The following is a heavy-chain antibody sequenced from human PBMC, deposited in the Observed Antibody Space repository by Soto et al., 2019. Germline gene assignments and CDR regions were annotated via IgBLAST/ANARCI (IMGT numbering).Heavy chain of an antibody. CDR1: GGSISSGGYY. Sequence: QVQLQESGPGLVKPSQTLSLTCTVSGGSISSGGYYWSWIRQHPGKGLEWIGYIYYSGSTYYNPSLTGRVTISVDTSKNQFSLKLSSVTAADTAVYYCARVPTRDYDFWSGYFVGYFDYWGQGTLVTVSS. D-gene: IGHD3-3*01. CDR2: IYYSGST. CDR3: ARVPTRDYDFWSGYFVGYFDY. J-gene: IGHJ4*02. V-gene: IGHV4-31*03.